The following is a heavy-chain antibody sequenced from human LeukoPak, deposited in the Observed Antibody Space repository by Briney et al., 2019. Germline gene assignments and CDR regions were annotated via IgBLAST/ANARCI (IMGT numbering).Heavy chain of an antibody. CDR3: ARMRYDYGDYSALN. V-gene: IGHV4-59*08. Sequence: SETLSLTCTVSGGSISSYYWSWIRQPPGKGLEWIGYIYYSGSTTYNPSLKSRVTISVDTSKNQFSLKLSSVTAADTAVYYCARMRYDYGDYSALNWGQGTLVTVSS. J-gene: IGHJ4*02. CDR1: GGSISSYY. D-gene: IGHD4-17*01. CDR2: IYYSGST.